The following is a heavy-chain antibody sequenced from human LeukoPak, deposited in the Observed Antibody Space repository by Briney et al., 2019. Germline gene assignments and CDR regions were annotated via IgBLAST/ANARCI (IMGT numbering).Heavy chain of an antibody. J-gene: IGHJ4*02. V-gene: IGHV3-7*03. CDR1: GFTFSSYW. CDR3: AKARQDYSISSVDY. Sequence: GGSLRLSCAASGFTFSSYWMSWVRQAPGKGLEWVANIKQDGSVKYYVDSVMGRFTISRDNAKNSLYLQMNSLRAEDTAVYYCAKARQDYSISSVDYWGQGTLVTVSS. CDR2: IKQDGSVK. D-gene: IGHD6-6*01.